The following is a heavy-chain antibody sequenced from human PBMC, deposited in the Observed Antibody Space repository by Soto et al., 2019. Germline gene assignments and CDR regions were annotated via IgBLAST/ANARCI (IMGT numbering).Heavy chain of an antibody. Sequence: SETLSLTCTVSCGAINSTVYYWGWIRQPPGKGLEWIGSSNYGGPTYYSPSLQSRVTISLDTAKNHFSLNLRSVTAADTAVYYCARHGAYSTSVYYYYGMDVWGQGTTVTVSS. CDR1: CGAINSTVYY. CDR3: ARHGAYSTSVYYYYGMDV. J-gene: IGHJ6*02. CDR2: SNYGGPT. D-gene: IGHD6-13*01. V-gene: IGHV4-39*01.